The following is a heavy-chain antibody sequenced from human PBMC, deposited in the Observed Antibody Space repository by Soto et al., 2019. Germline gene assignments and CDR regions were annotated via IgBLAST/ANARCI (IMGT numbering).Heavy chain of an antibody. V-gene: IGHV1-24*01. D-gene: IGHD4-4*01. CDR2: FDPEDGET. CDR1: GYTLTELS. J-gene: IGHJ6*02. Sequence: ASVKVSCKVSGYTLTELSMHWVRQAPGKGLEWMGGFDPEDGETIYAQKFQGRVTMTEDTSTDTAYMELSSLRSEDTAVYYCATGLTTVTTRYYYGMDVWGQGTTVTVSS. CDR3: ATGLTTVTTRYYYGMDV.